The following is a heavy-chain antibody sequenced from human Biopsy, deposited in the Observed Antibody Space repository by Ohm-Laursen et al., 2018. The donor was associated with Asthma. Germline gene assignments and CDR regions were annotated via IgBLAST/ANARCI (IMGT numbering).Heavy chain of an antibody. Sequence: SSVKVSCKSSGYTFNSAGITWVRQAPGQGLEWMGWISVYNGNTKVAQKLQDRVTMITDTSTSTAYMELRSLRSDDTAVYFCARAVDYSHYYGMDVWGQGTTVTVS. J-gene: IGHJ6*02. CDR2: ISVYNGNT. D-gene: IGHD3-10*01. V-gene: IGHV1-18*01. CDR3: ARAVDYSHYYGMDV. CDR1: GYTFNSAG.